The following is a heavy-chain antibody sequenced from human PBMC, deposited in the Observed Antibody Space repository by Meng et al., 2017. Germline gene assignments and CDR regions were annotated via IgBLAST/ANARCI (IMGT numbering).Heavy chain of an antibody. J-gene: IGHJ4*02. Sequence: LSLTCAASGFTFSSYWMSWVRQAPGRGLEWVANIKQDGSEKYYVDSVKGRFTISRDNAKNSLYLQMNSLRAEDTAVYYCARVLMTTVTTGSGNFDYWGQGTLVTVSS. V-gene: IGHV3-7*01. CDR1: GFTFSSYW. D-gene: IGHD4-17*01. CDR2: IKQDGSEK. CDR3: ARVLMTTVTTGSGNFDY.